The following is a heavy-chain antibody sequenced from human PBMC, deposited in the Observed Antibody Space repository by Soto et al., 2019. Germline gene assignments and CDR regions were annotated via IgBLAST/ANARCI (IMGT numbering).Heavy chain of an antibody. J-gene: IGHJ4*02. CDR3: AITTEDCGGDCYSYFDY. CDR2: IYSGGST. V-gene: IGHV3-53*01. CDR1: GFTVSSNY. D-gene: IGHD2-21*02. Sequence: GGSLRLSCAATGFTVSSNYMSWVRQAPGKGLEWVSVIYSGGSTYYADSVKGRFTISRDNSKNTLYLQMNSLRAEDTAVYYCAITTEDCGGDCYSYFDYWGQGTLVTVSS.